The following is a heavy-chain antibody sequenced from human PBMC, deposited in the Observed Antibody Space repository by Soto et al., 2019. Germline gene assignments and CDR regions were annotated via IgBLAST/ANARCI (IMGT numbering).Heavy chain of an antibody. V-gene: IGHV2-5*02. CDR1: GFSLSTSGVG. D-gene: IGHD3-9*01. CDR3: AHTSQAGGRYFDWPSFDY. Sequence: SGPTLVNPTQTLTPTCTFSGFSLSTSGVGVGWIRQPPGKALEWLALIYWDDDKRYSPSLKSRLTITKDTSKNQVVLTMTNMDPVDTATYYFAHTSQAGGRYFDWPSFDYWGQGTLVTVSS. J-gene: IGHJ4*02. CDR2: IYWDDDK.